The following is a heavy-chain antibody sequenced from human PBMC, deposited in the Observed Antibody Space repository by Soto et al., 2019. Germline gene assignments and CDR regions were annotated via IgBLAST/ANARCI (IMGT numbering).Heavy chain of an antibody. J-gene: IGHJ5*02. V-gene: IGHV1-2*04. CDR3: AGDPGYSYSNT. CDR1: GYTFTGYY. D-gene: IGHD5-18*01. CDR2: INPNSGGT. Sequence: GASVKVSCKASGYTFTGYYMHWVRQAPGQGLEWMGWINPNSGGTNYAQEFQGWVTMTRDTSISTAYMELSRLRSDDTAVYYCAGDPGYSYSNTWGQGTLVTVSS.